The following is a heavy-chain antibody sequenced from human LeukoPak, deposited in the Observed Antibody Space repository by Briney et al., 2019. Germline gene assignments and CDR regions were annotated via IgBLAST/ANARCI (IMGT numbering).Heavy chain of an antibody. D-gene: IGHD3-10*01. CDR1: GGSISSHLYF. CDR2: VYYGGST. Sequence: SETLSLTCTVSGGSISSHLYFWAWIRQPPGKGLEWIGSVYYGGSTYCNPSLKSRVTMSVDTSKNEFSLKLRSVTAADTTTYYCARMVRGVVLGPNYYPYHMDVWGRGTTVTVSS. V-gene: IGHV4-39*01. CDR3: ARMVRGVVLGPNYYPYHMDV. J-gene: IGHJ6*03.